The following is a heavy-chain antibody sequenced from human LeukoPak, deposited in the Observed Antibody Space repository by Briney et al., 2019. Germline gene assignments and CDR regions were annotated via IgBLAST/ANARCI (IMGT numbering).Heavy chain of an antibody. CDR3: ARRRRVDSSGYYIYFDY. D-gene: IGHD3-22*01. CDR2: INHSGST. CDR1: GGSFSGYY. Sequence: SETLSLTCAVYGGSFSGYYWSWIRQPPGKGLEWIGEINHSGSTNYNPSLKSRVTISVDTSKNQFSLKLSSVTAADTAVYYCARRRRVDSSGYYIYFDYWGQGTLVTVSS. V-gene: IGHV4-34*01. J-gene: IGHJ4*02.